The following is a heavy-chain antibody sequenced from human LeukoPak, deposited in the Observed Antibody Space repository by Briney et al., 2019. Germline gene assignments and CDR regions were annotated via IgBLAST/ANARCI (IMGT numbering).Heavy chain of an antibody. CDR3: ARDSIQQQLVLEDRGYPYYFEH. J-gene: IGHJ4*02. V-gene: IGHV3-21*01. CDR2: ISSSGNYV. CDR1: RFTFSSYS. Sequence: GGSLRLSCAASRFTFSSYSMNWVRQAPGKGLEWVSSISSSGNYVYYADSVKGRFTISRDNAKNSLYLQMNSLRAEDTAVYYCARDSIQQQLVLEDRGYPYYFEHWGQGTLVTVSS. D-gene: IGHD6-13*01.